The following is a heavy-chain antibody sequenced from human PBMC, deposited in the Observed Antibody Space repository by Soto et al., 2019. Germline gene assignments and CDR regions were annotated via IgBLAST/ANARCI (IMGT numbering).Heavy chain of an antibody. Sequence: PSETLSLTCAVYGGSFSGYYWSWIRQPPGKGLEWIGDINYSGSTSYNPSLKSRVTISVDTSKNQFTLKLSSVAAADTAVYYCARQGSYYYYGMDVWGHGTTVTVSS. J-gene: IGHJ6*02. CDR1: GGSFSGYY. CDR2: INYSGST. V-gene: IGHV4-34*01. D-gene: IGHD2-15*01. CDR3: ARQGSYYYYGMDV.